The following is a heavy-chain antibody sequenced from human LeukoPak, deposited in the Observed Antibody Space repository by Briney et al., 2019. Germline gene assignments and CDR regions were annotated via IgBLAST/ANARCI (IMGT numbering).Heavy chain of an antibody. CDR3: ARVLNSGYSDH. V-gene: IGHV4-59*01. J-gene: IGHJ4*02. Sequence: PSETLPLTCSVSGDSISSYYWSWIRQPPGKGLEWIGYTHYSGITNYNPSLKSRVTISADTSKNQFSLKLSSVTAADTALYYCARVLNSGYSDHWGQGTLVTVSS. CDR2: THYSGIT. D-gene: IGHD3-22*01. CDR1: GDSISSYY.